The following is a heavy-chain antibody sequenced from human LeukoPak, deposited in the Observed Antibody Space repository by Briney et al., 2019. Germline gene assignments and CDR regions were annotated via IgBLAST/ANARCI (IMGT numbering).Heavy chain of an antibody. Sequence: SETLSLTCTVSGGSISSGDYYWSWIRQPPGKGLGWIAYMYYSGSTYYNPSLKSRVTMSADTSKNQVSLKLSSVTAADTAVYYCARPYYYDSRIDPGGQGILVPVSS. CDR1: GGSISSGDYY. CDR2: MYYSGST. J-gene: IGHJ5*02. CDR3: ARPYYYDSRIDP. D-gene: IGHD3-22*01. V-gene: IGHV4-30-4*01.